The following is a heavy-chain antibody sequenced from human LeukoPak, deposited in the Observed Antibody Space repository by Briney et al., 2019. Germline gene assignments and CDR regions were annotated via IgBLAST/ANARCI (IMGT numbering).Heavy chain of an antibody. CDR1: GGSISNYY. CDR2: IYYTGST. Sequence: PSETLPLTCTVSGGSISNYYWNWIRQAPGKGLEWIGYIYYTGSTNKNPSLKSRVTMSVDTSKNQFSLNLKSVTPEDTAVYYCARDRESYYMDVWGKGTTVTVSS. D-gene: IGHD3-10*01. J-gene: IGHJ6*03. CDR3: ARDRESYYMDV. V-gene: IGHV4-59*01.